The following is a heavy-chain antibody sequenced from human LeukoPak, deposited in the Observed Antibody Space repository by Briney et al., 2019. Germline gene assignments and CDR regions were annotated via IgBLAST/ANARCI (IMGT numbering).Heavy chain of an antibody. CDR2: ISYDGSNK. Sequence: GRSLRLSCAASGFTFSSYAMHWVRQAPGKGLEWVAVISYDGSNKYYADSVKGRFTISRDNSKNTLYLQMNSLRAEDTAVYYCAREKVAATLGPADYWGQGTLVTVSS. CDR3: AREKVAATLGPADY. D-gene: IGHD2-15*01. CDR1: GFTFSSYA. J-gene: IGHJ4*02. V-gene: IGHV3-30*04.